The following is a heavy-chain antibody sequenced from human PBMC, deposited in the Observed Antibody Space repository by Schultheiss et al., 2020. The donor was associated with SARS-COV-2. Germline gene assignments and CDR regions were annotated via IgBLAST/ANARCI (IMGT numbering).Heavy chain of an antibody. J-gene: IGHJ4*02. CDR1: GFTFSSYA. CDR2: IYYSGST. V-gene: IGHV4-59*01. D-gene: IGHD3-22*01. CDR3: ARREGYYDSSGYTFDY. Sequence: GSLRLSCAASGFTFSSYAMSWVRQPPGKGLEWIGYIYYSGSTNYNPSLKSRVTISVDTSKNQFSLKLSSVTAADTAMYYCARREGYYDSSGYTFDYWGQGTLVTVSS.